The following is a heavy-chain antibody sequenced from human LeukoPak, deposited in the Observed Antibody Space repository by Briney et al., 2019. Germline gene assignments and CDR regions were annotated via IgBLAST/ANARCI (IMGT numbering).Heavy chain of an antibody. CDR3: ARHGGRYNWSPSD. CDR1: GDSISSSTYSTTSY. CDR2: ITYSGTT. V-gene: IGHV4-39*01. Sequence: SETLSLTCTVSGDSISSSTYSTTSYWGWIRQPPGRGLEWIGSITYSGTTHYNASLKSRVTISVDTSKNQFSLRLSSVTAADTAVYFCARHGGRYNWSPSDWGQGTLVTVSS. D-gene: IGHD1-20*01. J-gene: IGHJ4*02.